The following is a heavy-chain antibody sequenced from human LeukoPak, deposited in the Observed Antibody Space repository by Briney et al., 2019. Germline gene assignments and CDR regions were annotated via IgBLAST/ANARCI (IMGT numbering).Heavy chain of an antibody. J-gene: IGHJ3*02. D-gene: IGHD2-15*01. CDR3: AKDRFCSGAGCSDAFDM. V-gene: IGHV3-7*03. Sequence: GGSLRLSCAASGFTFSTYWMTWVRLAPGKGLEWVANIEPAGSDTYYVDPVKGRFTISRDNAKNLLYLQMNNLRAEDTAVNYCAKDRFCSGAGCSDAFDMWGQGTMVTVSS. CDR2: IEPAGSDT. CDR1: GFTFSTYW.